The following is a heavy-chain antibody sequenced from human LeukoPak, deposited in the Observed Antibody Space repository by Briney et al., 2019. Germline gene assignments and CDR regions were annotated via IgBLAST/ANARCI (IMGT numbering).Heavy chain of an antibody. CDR2: IYYSGST. J-gene: IGHJ3*02. CDR1: GGSISSGDYY. D-gene: IGHD4-17*01. Sequence: SETLSLTCTVSGGSISSGDYYWTWIRQPPGKGLEWIGYIYYSGSTYYNPSLKSRVTISVDTSKNQFSLKLSPVTAADTAVYYCASSTVTTAFDIWGQGTMVTVSS. CDR3: ASSTVTTAFDI. V-gene: IGHV4-30-4*01.